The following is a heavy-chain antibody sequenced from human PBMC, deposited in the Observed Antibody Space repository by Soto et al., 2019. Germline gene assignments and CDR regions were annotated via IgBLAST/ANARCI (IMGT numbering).Heavy chain of an antibody. CDR2: INPNSGVT. CDR1: GDRFTDYY. V-gene: IGHV1-2*02. J-gene: IGHJ6*03. D-gene: IGHD3-16*01. CDR3: ARESGGVTATLDYYYFYMDV. Sequence: QVQLVQSGAEVKEPGASVTVSCRASGDRFTDYYMHWVRQAPGQGLEWMGWINPNSGVTKYAQKFPGGVTMTRDTSIRTVYMQLSRLGFDDTAIYYCARESGGVTATLDYYYFYMDVWGTGTTVTVSS.